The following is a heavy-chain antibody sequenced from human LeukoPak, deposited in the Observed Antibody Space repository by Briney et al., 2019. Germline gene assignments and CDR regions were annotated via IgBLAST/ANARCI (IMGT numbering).Heavy chain of an antibody. CDR2: IYSGGST. CDR1: GFTVSSNY. V-gene: IGHV3-66*01. Sequence: GGSLRLSCAASGFTVSSNYMSWGRQAPGKGLEWVSVIYSGGSTYYADSVKGRFTISRDNSKNTLYLQMNSLRAEDTAVYYCARDKVYYYDSSGYSYYWYFDLWGRGTLVTVSS. J-gene: IGHJ2*01. D-gene: IGHD3-22*01. CDR3: ARDKVYYYDSSGYSYYWYFDL.